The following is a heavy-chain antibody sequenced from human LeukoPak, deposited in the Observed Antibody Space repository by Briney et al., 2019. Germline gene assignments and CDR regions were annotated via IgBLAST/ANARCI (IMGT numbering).Heavy chain of an antibody. CDR1: GFDFTAYG. CDR2: IYPGGSNG. Sequence: GESLKISCKCSGFDFTAYGIAWVRQMPGKGLEWMGNIYPGGSNGRYSPSFQGQVTMSADKSITTVYLQWSSLKASDTAMYYCARHFHSTWFGFWGQGSLVTVSS. D-gene: IGHD6-13*01. V-gene: IGHV5-51*01. J-gene: IGHJ4*02. CDR3: ARHFHSTWFGF.